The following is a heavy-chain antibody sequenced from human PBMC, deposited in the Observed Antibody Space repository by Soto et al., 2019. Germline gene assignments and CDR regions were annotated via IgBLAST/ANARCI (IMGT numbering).Heavy chain of an antibody. J-gene: IGHJ2*01. D-gene: IGHD6-19*01. CDR1: GFTFSDYY. CDR3: ARDPPIAVAGPWYFHL. Sequence: QVQLVESGGGLVKPGGSLRLSCAASGFTFSDYYMSWIRQAPGQGLEWVSYISSSGSTIYYADSVKGRFTISRDNAKNSLYLQMNSRGAEATAVYYCARDPPIAVAGPWYFHLWGRGTPVTDSS. CDR2: ISSSGSTI. V-gene: IGHV3-11*01.